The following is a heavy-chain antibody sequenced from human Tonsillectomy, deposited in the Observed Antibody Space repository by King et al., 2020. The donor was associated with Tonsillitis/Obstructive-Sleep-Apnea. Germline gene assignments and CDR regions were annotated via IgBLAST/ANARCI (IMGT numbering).Heavy chain of an antibody. J-gene: IGHJ5*02. CDR1: GGSISSSSYY. D-gene: IGHD3-3*01. CDR3: ARSADPYNWFDP. CDR2: IYYSGST. V-gene: IGHV4-39*01. Sequence: QLQESGPGLVKPSETLSLTCTVSGGSISSSSYYWGWIRQPPGKGLEWIVRIYYSGSTYYNPSLKSRVTISVSTSKNHFSLRLSSVTAADTAVYYCARSADPYNWFDPWGQGTLVTVSS.